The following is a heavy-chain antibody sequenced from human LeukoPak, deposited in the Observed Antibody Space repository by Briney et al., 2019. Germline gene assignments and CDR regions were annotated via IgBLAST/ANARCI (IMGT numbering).Heavy chain of an antibody. CDR2: IRYDGSNK. J-gene: IGHJ4*02. CDR3: APSGDSSGYYYLPFDY. V-gene: IGHV3-30*02. CDR1: GFTFSSYG. D-gene: IGHD3-22*01. Sequence: GGSLRLSCAASGFTFSSYGMHWVRQAPGKGLEWVAFIRYDGSNKYYADSVKGRFTISRDNSKNTLYLQMNSLRAEDAAVYYCAPSGDSSGYYYLPFDYWGQGTLVTVSS.